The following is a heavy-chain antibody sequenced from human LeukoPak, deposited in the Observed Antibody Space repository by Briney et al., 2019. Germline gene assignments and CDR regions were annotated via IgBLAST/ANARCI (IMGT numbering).Heavy chain of an antibody. D-gene: IGHD2-21*02. J-gene: IGHJ1*01. CDR1: GYIFTGYY. Sequence: GASVRVSCKASGYIFTGYYIHWVRQAPGQGLEWMGRINPISGGADYAQRFQGMVTMTRDTSINTAYMELTSLRSDDTAVDYCLRNGGDVKEWGQGTLVTVSS. CDR3: LRNGGDVKE. CDR2: INPISGGA. V-gene: IGHV1-2*06.